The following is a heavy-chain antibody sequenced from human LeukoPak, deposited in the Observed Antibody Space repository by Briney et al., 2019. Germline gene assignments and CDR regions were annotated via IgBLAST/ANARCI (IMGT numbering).Heavy chain of an antibody. V-gene: IGHV1-2*02. D-gene: IGHD6-19*01. CDR1: GYTFTGYY. J-gene: IGHJ4*02. CDR3: ARVGPLGIAVAEDY. CDR2: INPNSGGT. Sequence: ASVKVSCKASGYTFTGYYMHWVRQAPGQGPEWMGWINPNSGGTNYAQKFQGRVTMTRDTSLSTVYMELNSLRAEDTAVYYCARVGPLGIAVAEDYWGQGTLVTVSS.